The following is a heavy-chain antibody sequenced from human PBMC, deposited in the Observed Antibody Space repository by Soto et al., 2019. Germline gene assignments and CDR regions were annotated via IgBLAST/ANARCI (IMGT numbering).Heavy chain of an antibody. D-gene: IGHD3-22*01. CDR2: ISYDGSNK. Sequence: GGSLRLSCAASGFTFSSYAMHWVRQAPGKGLEWVAVISYDGSNKYYADSVKGRFTISRDNSKNTLYLQMNSLRAEDTAVYYCARLPYYDSSSGSFDYWGQGTLVTVSS. CDR3: ARLPYYDSSSGSFDY. V-gene: IGHV3-30-3*01. CDR1: GFTFSSYA. J-gene: IGHJ4*02.